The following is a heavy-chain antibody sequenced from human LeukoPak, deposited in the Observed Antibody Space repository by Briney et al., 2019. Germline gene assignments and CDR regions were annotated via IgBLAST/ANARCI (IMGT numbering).Heavy chain of an antibody. D-gene: IGHD5-18*01. CDR2: FDPEDGET. Sequence: ASVKVSCNVSGYTLTELSMHWVRQAPGKGLEWMGGFDPEDGETIYAQKFQGRVTMTEDTSTDTAYMELSSLRSEDTAVYYCARGRIQLWFLYYYYMDVWGKGTTVTVSS. J-gene: IGHJ6*03. V-gene: IGHV1-24*01. CDR3: ARGRIQLWFLYYYYMDV. CDR1: GYTLTELS.